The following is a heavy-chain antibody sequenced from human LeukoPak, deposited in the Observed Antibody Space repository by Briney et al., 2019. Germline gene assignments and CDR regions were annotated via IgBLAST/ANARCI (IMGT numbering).Heavy chain of an antibody. Sequence: GGSLRLSCAASGFTFSSYEMNWVRQAAGKGLEWVSYISSSGSTIYYADSVKGRFTISRDNAKNSLYLQMNSLRAEDTAVYYCAREDTAMVNGYYWGQGTLVTVSS. CDR3: AREDTAMVNGYY. CDR1: GFTFSSYE. V-gene: IGHV3-48*03. J-gene: IGHJ4*02. CDR2: ISSSGSTI. D-gene: IGHD5-18*01.